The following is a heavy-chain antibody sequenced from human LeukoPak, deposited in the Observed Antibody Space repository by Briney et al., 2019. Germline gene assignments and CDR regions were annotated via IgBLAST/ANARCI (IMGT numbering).Heavy chain of an antibody. D-gene: IGHD3-3*01. CDR3: ARGVTEDTGVAQFDS. V-gene: IGHV3-30*04. CDR2: VSYEGSNK. Sequence: GGSLRLSCAASGFTFFTYSMHWVRQAPGKGLEWVAVVSYEGSNKNYADSVKGRLTISRDNSKSTLYLQMNSLRPDDTAVYYCARGVTEDTGVAQFDSWGQGSLVTVSS. J-gene: IGHJ4*02. CDR1: GFTFFTYS.